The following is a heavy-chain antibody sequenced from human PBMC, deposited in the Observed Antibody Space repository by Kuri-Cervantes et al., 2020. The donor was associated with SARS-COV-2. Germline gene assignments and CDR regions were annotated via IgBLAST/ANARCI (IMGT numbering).Heavy chain of an antibody. V-gene: IGHV3-7*03. D-gene: IGHD6-13*01. Sequence: GGSLRLSCAASGFTFSSYWMSWVRQAPGKGLEWVANIKQDGSEKYYADSVKGRFTISRDNSKNTLYLQMNSLRAEDTAVYYCAKVQQLGSSWYWFDPWGQGTLVTVSS. CDR3: AKVQQLGSSWYWFDP. J-gene: IGHJ5*02. CDR2: IKQDGSEK. CDR1: GFTFSSYW.